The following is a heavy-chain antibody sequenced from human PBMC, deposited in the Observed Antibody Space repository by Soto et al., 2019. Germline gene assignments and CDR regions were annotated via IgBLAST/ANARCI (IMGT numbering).Heavy chain of an antibody. V-gene: IGHV4-34*01. Sequence: SETLSLTCAVYGGSFSGYYWSWLRQPPGKRLEWIGDIYHTGRTSYNPSLMSRVTMSVDTSKNQFSLKVTSVSAADTAVYYCARVEVPESSSWHPFDPWGQGTLVTVSS. D-gene: IGHD6-13*01. J-gene: IGHJ5*02. CDR3: ARVEVPESSSWHPFDP. CDR1: GGSFSGYY. CDR2: IYHTGRT.